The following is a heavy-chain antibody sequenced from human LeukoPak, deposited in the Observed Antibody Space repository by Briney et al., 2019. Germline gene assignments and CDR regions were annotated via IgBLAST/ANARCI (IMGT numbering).Heavy chain of an antibody. D-gene: IGHD2-21*02. CDR2: INHSGST. CDR1: GGSISSSSYY. J-gene: IGHJ4*02. V-gene: IGHV4-39*07. Sequence: SETLSLTCTVSGGSISSSSYYWSWIRQPPGKGLEWIGEINHSGSTNYNPSLKSRVTISVDTSKNQFSLKLSSVAAADTAVYYCARATIVAYCGGDCYWEDDYWGQGTLVTVSS. CDR3: ARATIVAYCGGDCYWEDDY.